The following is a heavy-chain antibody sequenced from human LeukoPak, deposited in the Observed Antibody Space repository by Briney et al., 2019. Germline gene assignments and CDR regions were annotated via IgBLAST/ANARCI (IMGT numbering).Heavy chain of an antibody. CDR3: ARDPNYYGSGSGDY. J-gene: IGHJ4*02. CDR1: GFTFSDYY. D-gene: IGHD3-10*01. CDR2: ISSSYT. Sequence: GGSLRLSCAASGFTFSDYYMSWIRQAPGKGLEWVSYISSSYTNYADSVKGRFTISRDNAKNSLYLQMNSLRAEDTAVYYCARDPNYYGSGSGDYWGQGTLVTVSS. V-gene: IGHV3-11*05.